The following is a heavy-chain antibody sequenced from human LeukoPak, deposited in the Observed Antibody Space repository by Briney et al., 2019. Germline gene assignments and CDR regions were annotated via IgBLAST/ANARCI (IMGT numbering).Heavy chain of an antibody. CDR1: GGSISGFY. CDR2: IYISGST. D-gene: IGHD4-23*01. CDR3: ARLTVGYGPVDY. V-gene: IGHV4-4*07. Sequence: SETLSLTCTVSGGSISGFYWTWIRQPAGKGPEWLGRIYISGSTDYNPSLKSRVTMSVDTSNNQFSLNLNSVTAADTAVYYCARLTVGYGPVDYWGQGTLVTVSS. J-gene: IGHJ4*02.